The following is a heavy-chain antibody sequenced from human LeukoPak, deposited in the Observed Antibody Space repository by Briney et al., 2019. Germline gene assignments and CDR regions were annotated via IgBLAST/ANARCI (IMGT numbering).Heavy chain of an antibody. Sequence: EASVTVSRKASGYTFTSYGISWVRQAPGQGLEWMGWINPNSGDTNYAQKFQGRVTMTRDTTISTAYMELSRLRSDDTAVYYCARDKSGNSGWYSYFDYWGQGTLVTVSS. V-gene: IGHV1-2*02. D-gene: IGHD6-19*01. J-gene: IGHJ4*02. CDR3: ARDKSGNSGWYSYFDY. CDR2: INPNSGDT. CDR1: GYTFTSYG.